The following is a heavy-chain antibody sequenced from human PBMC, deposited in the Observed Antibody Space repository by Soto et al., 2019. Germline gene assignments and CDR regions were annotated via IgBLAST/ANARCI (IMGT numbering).Heavy chain of an antibody. V-gene: IGHV4-39*01. J-gene: IGHJ5*02. CDR2: IYYSGST. CDR3: ARQPNSRTGWFDP. Sequence: QLQLQESGPGLVKPSETLSLTCTVSGGSISSSSYYWGWIRQPPGKGLEWIGSIYYSGSTYYNPSLKSRVTISVDTSKNQFSLKLSSVTAADTAVYYCARQPNSRTGWFDPWGQGTLVTVSS. D-gene: IGHD3-9*01. CDR1: GGSISSSSYY.